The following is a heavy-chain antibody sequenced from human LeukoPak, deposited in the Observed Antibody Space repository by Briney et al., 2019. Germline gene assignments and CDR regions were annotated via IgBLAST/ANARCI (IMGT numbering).Heavy chain of an antibody. V-gene: IGHV4-59*08. Sequence: KPSETLSLTCTVSGASISSYYWSWIRQPPGKGLEWIGYISYSGSTNYNPSLKSRVTISADTSKNQVSLTLSSVTAADTAVYYCARHPELYFSDYWGQGTLVTVSS. CDR1: GASISSYY. D-gene: IGHD3-10*01. J-gene: IGHJ4*02. CDR3: ARHPELYFSDY. CDR2: ISYSGST.